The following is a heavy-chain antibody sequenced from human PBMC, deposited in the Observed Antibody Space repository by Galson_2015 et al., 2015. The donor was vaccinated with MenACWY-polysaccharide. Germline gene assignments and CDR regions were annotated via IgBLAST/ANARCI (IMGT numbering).Heavy chain of an antibody. CDR1: GFTFSNYA. CDR2: ISSSGDNT. Sequence: SVRLSCAASGFTFSNYAMSWVRQAPGKGLEWVSVISSSGDNTYYADSVKGRFTISRDNSKNTLFLQMNSLRVEDTALYYCAKDLRKTTAVTRRLDCWGQGTPVTVSA. CDR3: AKDLRKTTAVTRRLDC. J-gene: IGHJ4*02. V-gene: IGHV3-23*01. D-gene: IGHD4-17*01.